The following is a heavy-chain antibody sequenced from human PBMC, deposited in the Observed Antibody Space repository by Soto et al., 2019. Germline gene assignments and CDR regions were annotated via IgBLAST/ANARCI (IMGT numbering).Heavy chain of an antibody. CDR3: AKRRTYRGDAFCVDN. Sequence: EVQLLESGGDLVQPGGSLSLSCTASGFTFSAYAMAWVRQAPEKGLEWVSAVIKSGNTSDVDSEKGRCTISRDYSKCILSVQMSSLRAEDTAVYYCAKRRTYRGDAFCVDNWRQGTLVTVSS. CDR1: GFTFSAYA. V-gene: IGHV3-23*02. J-gene: IGHJ4*02. D-gene: IGHD5-12*01. CDR2: VIKSGNT.